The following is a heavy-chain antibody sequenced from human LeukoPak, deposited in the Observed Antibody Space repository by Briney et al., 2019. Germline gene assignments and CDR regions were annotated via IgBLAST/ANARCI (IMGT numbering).Heavy chain of an antibody. CDR2: ISSSSSYI. V-gene: IGHV3-21*01. D-gene: IGHD1-26*01. CDR1: GFTFSSYG. J-gene: IGHJ4*02. Sequence: GGSLRLSCAASGFTFSSYGMSWVRQAPGKGLEWVSSISSSSSYIYYADSVKGRFTISRDNAKNSLYLQMNSLRAEDTAVYYCARERGWELLGGFDYWGQGTLVTVSS. CDR3: ARERGWELLGGFDY.